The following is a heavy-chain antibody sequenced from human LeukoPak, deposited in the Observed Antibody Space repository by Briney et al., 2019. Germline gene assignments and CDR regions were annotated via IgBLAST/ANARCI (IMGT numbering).Heavy chain of an antibody. CDR2: IYSGGST. J-gene: IGHJ3*02. CDR3: ARGGSYLSAFDI. Sequence: GGSLRLSCAVSGFTFSRYSMNWVRQAPGKGLEWVSIIYSGGSTFYADSVKGRFTISRDNSKNTLYLQMNSLRAEDTAVYSCARGGSYLSAFDIWGQGTMVTVSS. V-gene: IGHV3-53*01. CDR1: GFTFSRYS. D-gene: IGHD1-26*01.